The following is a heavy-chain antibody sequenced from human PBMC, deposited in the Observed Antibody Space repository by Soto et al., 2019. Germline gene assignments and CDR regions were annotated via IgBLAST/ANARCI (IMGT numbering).Heavy chain of an antibody. J-gene: IGHJ6*02. D-gene: IGHD3-16*01. CDR3: ARDLCLGASSCNIYYYYGMYF. Sequence: KVSCKASGGTFSSYTISWVRQAPGQGLEWMGRIIPILGIANYAQKFQGRVTITADKSTSTAYMELNSLRSEDTAVYYCARDLCLGASSCNIYYYYGMYFWGQGTKVTVSS. V-gene: IGHV1-69*04. CDR2: IIPILGIA. CDR1: GGTFSSYT.